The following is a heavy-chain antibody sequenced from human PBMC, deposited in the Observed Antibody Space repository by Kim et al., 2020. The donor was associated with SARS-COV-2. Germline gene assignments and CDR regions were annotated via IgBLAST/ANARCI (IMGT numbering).Heavy chain of an antibody. CDR1: GFTFSSYA. J-gene: IGHJ3*02. D-gene: IGHD3-22*01. CDR3: VKYYDSSGYYRRKTDDAFDI. Sequence: GGSLRLSCSASGFTFSSYAMHWVRQAPGKGLEYVSAISSNGGSTYYADSVKGRFTISRDNSKNTLYLQMSSLRAEDTAVYYCVKYYDSSGYYRRKTDDAFDIWGQGTMVTVSS. CDR2: ISSNGGST. V-gene: IGHV3-64D*09.